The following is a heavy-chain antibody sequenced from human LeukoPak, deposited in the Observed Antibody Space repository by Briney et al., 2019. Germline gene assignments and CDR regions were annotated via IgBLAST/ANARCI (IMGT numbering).Heavy chain of an antibody. CDR1: GGSISSYY. CDR3: AGGPVENYGGNFDY. CDR2: IYYSGIT. J-gene: IGHJ4*02. Sequence: SETLSLTCTVSGGSISSYYWSWIRQPPGKGLEWIGYIYYSGITNYNPSLKSRVTISVDTSKNQFSLKLSSVTAADTAVYYCAGGPVENYGGNFDYWGQGTLVTVSS. D-gene: IGHD4-23*01. V-gene: IGHV4-59*01.